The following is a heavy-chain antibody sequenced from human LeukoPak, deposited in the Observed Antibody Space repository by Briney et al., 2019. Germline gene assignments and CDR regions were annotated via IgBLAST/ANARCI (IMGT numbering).Heavy chain of an antibody. Sequence: SETLSLTCTVSGGSISSYYWSWIRQPAGKGLEWIGRIYTSGSTNYNPSLKSRVTMSVDTSKNQFSLKLSSVTAADTAVYYCARGHHYDSSGYYPHGAFDIWGQGTMVTVSS. CDR3: ARGHHYDSSGYYPHGAFDI. CDR1: GGSISSYY. CDR2: IYTSGST. D-gene: IGHD3-22*01. V-gene: IGHV4-4*07. J-gene: IGHJ3*02.